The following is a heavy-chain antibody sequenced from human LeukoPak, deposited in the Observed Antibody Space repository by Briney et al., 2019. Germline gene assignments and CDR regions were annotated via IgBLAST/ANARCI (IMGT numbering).Heavy chain of an antibody. Sequence: ASVKVSCKASGYTFISYGISWVRQAPGQGLEWMGWISAYNGNTNYAQKLQGRVTMTTDTSTSTAYMELRSLRSDDTAVYYCARGKNNYDSSGYYVYWGQGTLVTVSS. CDR2: ISAYNGNT. CDR1: GYTFISYG. D-gene: IGHD3-22*01. J-gene: IGHJ4*02. CDR3: ARGKNNYDSSGYYVY. V-gene: IGHV1-18*01.